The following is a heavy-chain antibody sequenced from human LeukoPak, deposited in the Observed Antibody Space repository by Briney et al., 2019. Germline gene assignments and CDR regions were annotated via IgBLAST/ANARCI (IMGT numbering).Heavy chain of an antibody. D-gene: IGHD2-2*01. V-gene: IGHV4-59*01. Sequence: LETLSLTCTVSGGSISSYYWSWIRQPPGKGLEWIGYIYYSGSTNYNPSLKSRVTISVDTSKNQFSLKLSSVTAADTAVYYCARAGSTSSPPNLWGRGTLVTVSS. CDR2: IYYSGST. J-gene: IGHJ2*01. CDR3: ARAGSTSSPPNL. CDR1: GGSISSYY.